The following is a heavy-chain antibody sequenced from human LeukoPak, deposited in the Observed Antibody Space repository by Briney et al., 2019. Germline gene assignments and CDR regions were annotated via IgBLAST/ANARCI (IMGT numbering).Heavy chain of an antibody. V-gene: IGHV3-23*01. D-gene: IGHD3-16*02. J-gene: IGHJ4*02. CDR1: GFTFSTYA. CDR2: ISDSGGST. Sequence: GGSLRLSCAASGFTFSTYAMSWVRQAPGKGLEWVSTISDSGGSTYYADSVKGRFTISRDNFKNTLYLQLNSLRAEDTAVYYCAKDYRFRGDYHSFDSWGQGTLVTVSS. CDR3: AKDYRFRGDYHSFDS.